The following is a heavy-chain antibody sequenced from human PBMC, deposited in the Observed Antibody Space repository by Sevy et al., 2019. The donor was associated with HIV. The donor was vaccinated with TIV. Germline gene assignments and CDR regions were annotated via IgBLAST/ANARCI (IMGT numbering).Heavy chain of an antibody. D-gene: IGHD4-17*01. V-gene: IGHV4-61*02. CDR1: GGSISRGQFY. J-gene: IGHJ2*01. Sequence: SETLSLTCTVSGGSISRGQFYWSWIRQPAGKGLEWIGRVHNSGSVTYNPSLRNRVGMSIDTSKNQLSLVLSSVTAADTAVYYCARNVGDYVFRYFDLWGRGTLVTVSS. CDR3: ARNVGDYVFRYFDL. CDR2: VHNSGSV.